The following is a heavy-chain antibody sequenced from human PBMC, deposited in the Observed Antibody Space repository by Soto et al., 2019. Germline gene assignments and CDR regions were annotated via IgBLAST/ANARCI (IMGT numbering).Heavy chain of an antibody. V-gene: IGHV1-3*01. CDR1: GYTFTSYV. Sequence: ASVKVSCKASGYTFTSYVMHWLRQAPGQRLEWMGWINAGNGNTKYSQKFQGRVTITRDTSASTAYMELSSLRSEDTAVYYCARDCGGDCFAQYNWFDPWGQGTLVTVSS. CDR3: ARDCGGDCFAQYNWFDP. CDR2: INAGNGNT. J-gene: IGHJ5*02. D-gene: IGHD2-21*02.